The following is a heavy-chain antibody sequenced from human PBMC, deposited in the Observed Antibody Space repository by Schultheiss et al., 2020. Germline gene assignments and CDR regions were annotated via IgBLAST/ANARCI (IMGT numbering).Heavy chain of an antibody. CDR1: GFTFSTYA. V-gene: IGHV3-23*01. CDR3: AKDSGYCSSFSCLLVH. J-gene: IGHJ4*02. Sequence: GGSLRLSCAASGFTFSTYAMSWVRQAPGKGLEWVSGISTSGDNTYYADSVKGRFTISRDNSKNTLWLHMSSLRAGDTAIYYCAKDSGYCSSFSCLLVHWGQGTLVTVSS. D-gene: IGHD2-2*01. CDR2: ISTSGDNT.